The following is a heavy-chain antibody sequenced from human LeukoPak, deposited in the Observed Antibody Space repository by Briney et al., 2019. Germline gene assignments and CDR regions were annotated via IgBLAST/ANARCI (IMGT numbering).Heavy chain of an antibody. D-gene: IGHD1-14*01. J-gene: IGHJ5*02. CDR3: ARSPPRIYNWFDP. CDR2: ISSSGSTI. Sequence: PGGSLRLSCAASGFTFSSYEMNWVRQAPGKGLEWVSYISSSGSTIYYADSVKGRFTISRDNAKNSLYLQMNSLRAEDTAVYYCARSPPRIYNWFDPWGQGTLVTVSS. V-gene: IGHV3-48*03. CDR1: GFTFSSYE.